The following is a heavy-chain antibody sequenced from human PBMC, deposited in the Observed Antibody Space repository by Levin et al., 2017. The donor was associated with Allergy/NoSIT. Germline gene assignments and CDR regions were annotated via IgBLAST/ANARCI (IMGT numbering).Heavy chain of an antibody. CDR2: IYYSGST. D-gene: IGHD6-13*01. J-gene: IGHJ4*02. V-gene: IGHV4-39*01. Sequence: SQTLSLTCTVSGGSISSSSYYWGWIRQPPGKGLEWIGSIYYSGSTYYNPSLKSRVTISVDTSKNQFSLKLSSVTAADTAVYYCARLMGSSWFGGPPLGSHFDYWGQGTLVTVSS. CDR1: GGSISSSSYY. CDR3: ARLMGSSWFGGPPLGSHFDY.